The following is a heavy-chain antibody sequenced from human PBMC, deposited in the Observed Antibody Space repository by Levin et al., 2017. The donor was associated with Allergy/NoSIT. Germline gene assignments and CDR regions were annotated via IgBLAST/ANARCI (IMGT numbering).Heavy chain of an antibody. Sequence: GGSLRLSCAASGFTFSSYAMSWVRQAPGKGLEWVSAISGSGGSTYYADSVKGRFTISRDNSKNTLYLQMNSLRAEDTAVYYCAKEGQYYDILTGYYRSAFDIWGQGTMVTVSS. J-gene: IGHJ3*02. D-gene: IGHD3-9*01. CDR1: GFTFSSYA. V-gene: IGHV3-23*01. CDR2: ISGSGGST. CDR3: AKEGQYYDILTGYYRSAFDI.